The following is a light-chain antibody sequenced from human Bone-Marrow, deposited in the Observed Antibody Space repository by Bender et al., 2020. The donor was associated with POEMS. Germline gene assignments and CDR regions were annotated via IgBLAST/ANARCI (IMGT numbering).Light chain of an antibody. CDR3: QSYDNSLGGWV. J-gene: IGLJ3*02. V-gene: IGLV1-40*01. Sequence: QSALTQPRSVSGAPGQRVTISCTGSSSNTGSGYDINWYQHLPGTAPKLLMYENNKRPSGIPDRFSGSKSGTSASLAITGLQAEDEGDYYCQSYDNSLGGWVFGGGTKLTVL. CDR2: ENN. CDR1: SSNTGSGYD.